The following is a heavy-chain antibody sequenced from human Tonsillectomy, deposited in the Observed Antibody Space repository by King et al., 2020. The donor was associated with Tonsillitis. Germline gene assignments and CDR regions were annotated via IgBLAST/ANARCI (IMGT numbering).Heavy chain of an antibody. CDR1: GYTFTSYG. V-gene: IGHV1-18*01. D-gene: IGHD3-10*01. CDR3: ARVHHGIYGSGSPERWFDP. Sequence: VQLVESGAEVKKPGASVKVSCKASGYTFTSYGISWVRQAPGQGLEWMGWISAYNGNTNYAQKLQGRVTMTTDTSTSTAYMELRSLRSDDTAVYYCARVHHGIYGSGSPERWFDPWGQGTLVTVSS. J-gene: IGHJ5*02. CDR2: ISAYNGNT.